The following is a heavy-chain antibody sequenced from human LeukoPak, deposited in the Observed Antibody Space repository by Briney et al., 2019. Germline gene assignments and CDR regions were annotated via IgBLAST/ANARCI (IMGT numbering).Heavy chain of an antibody. J-gene: IGHJ4*02. CDR1: GFTFSSYG. CDR2: ISYDGSNK. Sequence: PGGSLRLSCAASGFTFSSYGMHWVRQAPGKGLEWVAVISYDGSNKYYADSVKGRFTISRVNSKNTLYLQMNSLRAEDTAVYYCAKDAGGTITFGGVRAFDYWGQGTLVTVSS. CDR3: AKDAGGTITFGGVRAFDY. D-gene: IGHD3-16*01. V-gene: IGHV3-30*18.